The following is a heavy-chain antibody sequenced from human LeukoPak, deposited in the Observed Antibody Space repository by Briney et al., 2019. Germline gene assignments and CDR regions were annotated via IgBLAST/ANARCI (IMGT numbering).Heavy chain of an antibody. Sequence: GGSLRLSCAASGFTFSSYSMNWVRQAPGKGLEGVSSISSSSSYIYYADSVKGRFTISRDNAKNSLYLQMNSLRAEDTAVYYCARFYDSSGYYFTLDAFDIWGQGTMVTVSS. V-gene: IGHV3-21*01. D-gene: IGHD3-22*01. CDR2: ISSSSSYI. J-gene: IGHJ3*02. CDR3: ARFYDSSGYYFTLDAFDI. CDR1: GFTFSSYS.